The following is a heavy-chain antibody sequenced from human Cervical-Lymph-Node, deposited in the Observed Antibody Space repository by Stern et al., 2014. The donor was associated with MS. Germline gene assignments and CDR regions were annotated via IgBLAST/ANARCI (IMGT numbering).Heavy chain of an antibody. D-gene: IGHD5-12*01. CDR2: ILYDGSKT. J-gene: IGHJ2*01. Sequence: VQLVESGGGVVQPGRSLRLSCAASGFSFRYFGMHWVRQAPGKGLEWVALILYDGSKTFYADSVKGRFTIPRDNSKNTLFLEMNSLRIDDTAVYYCARTYSGLVDWKFDLWGRGTLLTVSS. V-gene: IGHV3-33*01. CDR1: GFSFRYFG. CDR3: ARTYSGLVDWKFDL.